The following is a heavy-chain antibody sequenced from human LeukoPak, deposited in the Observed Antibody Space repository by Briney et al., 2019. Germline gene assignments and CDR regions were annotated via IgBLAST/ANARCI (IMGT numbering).Heavy chain of an antibody. D-gene: IGHD3-16*01. CDR3: ASGTGGAFDI. CDR1: GFTFSSYW. V-gene: IGHV3-74*01. CDR2: INSDGSST. J-gene: IGHJ3*02. Sequence: GGSLRLSCAASGFTFSSYWMHWVRQAPGKGLVWVSRINSDGSSTSHADSAKGRFTISRDNAKNTLYLQMNSLRAEDTAVYYCASGTGGAFDIWGQGTMVTVSS.